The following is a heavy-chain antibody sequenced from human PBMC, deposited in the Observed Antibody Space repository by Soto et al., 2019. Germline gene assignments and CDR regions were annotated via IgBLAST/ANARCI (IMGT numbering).Heavy chain of an antibody. CDR1: GHTFTSYG. Sequence: GASVKVSCKASGHTFTSYGISWVRQAPGQGLEWMGWISAYNGNTNYAQKLQGRVTMTTDTSTSTAYMELRSLRSDDTAVYYCARDSKASYYDSSGYSDYWGQGTLVTVSS. V-gene: IGHV1-18*01. D-gene: IGHD3-22*01. J-gene: IGHJ4*02. CDR2: ISAYNGNT. CDR3: ARDSKASYYDSSGYSDY.